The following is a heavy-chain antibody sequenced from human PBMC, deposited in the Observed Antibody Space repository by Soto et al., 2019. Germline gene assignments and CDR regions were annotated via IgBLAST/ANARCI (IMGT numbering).Heavy chain of an antibody. Sequence: SETLSLTCAVYGGSFSGYYWSWIRQPPGKGLEWIGEINHSGSTYYNPSLKSRVTISVDTSKNQFSLKLSSVTAADTAVYYCARDTMVRGVTSGYYYYGMDVWGQGTTVTVSS. D-gene: IGHD3-10*01. CDR3: ARDTMVRGVTSGYYYYGMDV. CDR1: GGSFSGYY. V-gene: IGHV4-34*01. J-gene: IGHJ6*02. CDR2: INHSGST.